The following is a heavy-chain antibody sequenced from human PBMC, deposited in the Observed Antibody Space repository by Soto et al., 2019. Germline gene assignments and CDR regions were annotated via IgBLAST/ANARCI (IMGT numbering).Heavy chain of an antibody. Sequence: ASETLSLTCTVSGGSISTSSYYWAWIRQPPGEGLEWIGSVYYSGITYYNPSLKSRVTISVDTSKNQFALKLTSVTAADTAVYYCAGHGRTEANRFDPWGQGTLVTVSS. J-gene: IGHJ5*02. CDR1: GGSISTSSYY. CDR2: VYYSGIT. V-gene: IGHV4-39*01. D-gene: IGHD1-1*01. CDR3: AGHGRTEANRFDP.